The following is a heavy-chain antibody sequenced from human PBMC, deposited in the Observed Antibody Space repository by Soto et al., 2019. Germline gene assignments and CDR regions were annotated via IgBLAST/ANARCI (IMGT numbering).Heavy chain of an antibody. Sequence: EVKLVASGGGLIQPGGSMRLSCAASGFTVSSNYMWWLRQAPGEGLEWVSIIHGGGSTDYAASVKGRFTISRDSSKNTLHLQMNSLSAAATAVYYCARGGWDLLTPLYSWGQGTLVTVSS. CDR2: IHGGGST. V-gene: IGHV3-53*01. CDR1: GFTVSSNY. J-gene: IGHJ4*02. D-gene: IGHD1-26*01. CDR3: ARGGWDLLTPLYS.